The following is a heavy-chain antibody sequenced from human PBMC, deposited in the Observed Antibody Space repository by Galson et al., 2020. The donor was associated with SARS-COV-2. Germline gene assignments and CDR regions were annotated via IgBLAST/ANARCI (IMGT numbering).Heavy chain of an antibody. Sequence: ETSAPLSLTCAVSIGSMTGHYWSWIRQAPGKGLEWIRYISYTGSTTYNPSLKSRVTISIDTSKNQFSLKLTSVTAADTALYCGAKLDEGRRSSEDYWGQGTLVTVSS. CDR2: ISYTGST. V-gene: IGHV4-59*08. D-gene: IGHD1-26*01. CDR1: IGSMTGHY. J-gene: IGHJ4*02. CDR3: AKLDEGRRSSEDY.